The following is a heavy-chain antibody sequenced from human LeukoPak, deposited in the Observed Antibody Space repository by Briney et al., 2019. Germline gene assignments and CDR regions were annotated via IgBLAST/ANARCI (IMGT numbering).Heavy chain of an antibody. V-gene: IGHV3-21*01. J-gene: IGHJ4*02. D-gene: IGHD3-22*01. CDR1: GFTFSSYN. Sequence: GGSLRLSCAASGFTFSSYNKKWVRQAPGKGREWVTSISTTSSYIYYADSVKRRFTISRDNANNSLYLQMNSLRTEDTAVYSCARSFRGHYDSSGYDYWGQGTLVTVSS. CDR2: ISTTSSYI. CDR3: ARSFRGHYDSSGYDY.